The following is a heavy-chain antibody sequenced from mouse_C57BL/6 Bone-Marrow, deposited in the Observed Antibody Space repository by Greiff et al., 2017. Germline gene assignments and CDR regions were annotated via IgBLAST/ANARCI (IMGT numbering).Heavy chain of an antibody. CDR2: IRLKSGNSAT. V-gene: IGHV6-3*01. CDR3: TGDSYDFDY. D-gene: IGHD2-14*01. J-gene: IGHJ2*01. Sequence: EVKLLQPGGGLVQPGGSMKLSCVASGFTFSNYWMHWVRQSPEKGLEWIGQIRLKSGNSATHYAESVKGRFTISRDDSKSIVYLQMNNLRAEDTGIYYCTGDSYDFDYWGQGTTLTVSS. CDR1: GFTFSNYW.